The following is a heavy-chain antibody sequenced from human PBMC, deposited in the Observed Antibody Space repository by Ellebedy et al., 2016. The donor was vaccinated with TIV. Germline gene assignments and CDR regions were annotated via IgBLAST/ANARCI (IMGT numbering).Heavy chain of an antibody. D-gene: IGHD4-17*01. V-gene: IGHV3-30-3*01. CDR2: ISYDGSNR. Sequence: PGGSLRLSCAASGFTFSSYALYWVRQAPGKGLDWVAVISYDGSNRYYADSVKGRFTISRDNSKNTLYLQMNILKTEDTAVYYCARGPLATVTTCLDYWGQGTLVTVSS. CDR1: GFTFSSYA. CDR3: ARGPLATVTTCLDY. J-gene: IGHJ4*02.